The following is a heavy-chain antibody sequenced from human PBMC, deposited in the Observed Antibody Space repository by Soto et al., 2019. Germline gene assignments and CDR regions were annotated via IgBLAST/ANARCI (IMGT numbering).Heavy chain of an antibody. Sequence: QVQLQQWGAGLLKPSETLSLTCAVYGGSFSGYSWTWIRQPPGKGLEWLGEINHSASTNYNASLKSRLIIYLDTSKNQFALKLNSVTAADTAVYYCARGFGFSKNYCLPWGQGTLVTVSS. D-gene: IGHD1-7*01. CDR2: INHSAST. CDR3: ARGFGFSKNYCLP. CDR1: GGSFSGYS. V-gene: IGHV4-34*01. J-gene: IGHJ5*02.